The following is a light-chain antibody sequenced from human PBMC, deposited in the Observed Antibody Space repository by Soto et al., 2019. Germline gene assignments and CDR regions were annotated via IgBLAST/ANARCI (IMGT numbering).Light chain of an antibody. CDR1: SSDVGGYNH. J-gene: IGLJ2*01. CDR2: AVS. Sequence: QSALTQPASVSGSPGQSITISCTGTSSDVGGYNHVSWYQHSPGKAPKLILFAVSDRPSGVSHRFSGSKSGNTASLTISRHHAEDEADYYGCSYTSLSTVVLGGGTKLTVL. CDR3: CSYTSLSTVV. V-gene: IGLV2-14*01.